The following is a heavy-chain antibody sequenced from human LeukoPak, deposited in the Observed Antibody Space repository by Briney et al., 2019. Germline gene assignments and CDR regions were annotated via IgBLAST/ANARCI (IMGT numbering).Heavy chain of an antibody. Sequence: PSETLSLTCTVSGGSISSYYWSWIRRPPGKGLEWIAYIYYSGSTNYNPSLKSRVTISVDKSKTQFSLNLMSVTAADTAVYYCARGAAGTYWSFDLWGRGTLVTVSS. D-gene: IGHD6-13*01. J-gene: IGHJ2*01. CDR2: IYYSGST. V-gene: IGHV4-59*01. CDR3: ARGAAGTYWSFDL. CDR1: GGSISSYY.